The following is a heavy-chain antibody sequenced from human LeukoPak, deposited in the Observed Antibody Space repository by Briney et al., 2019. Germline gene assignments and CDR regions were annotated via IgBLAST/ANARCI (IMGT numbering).Heavy chain of an antibody. CDR3: AKDDDYGDYVFKCADY. CDR1: GFIFTSYG. V-gene: IGHV3-30*02. CDR2: IRYDGRNK. Sequence: GGSLRLSCAASGFIFTSYGMHWVRQAPGKGLQWVAFIRYDGRNKYYADSVKGRFTISRDNSKNTLYLQMNSLRAEDTAVYYCAKDDDYGDYVFKCADYWGQGTLVTVSS. D-gene: IGHD4-17*01. J-gene: IGHJ4*02.